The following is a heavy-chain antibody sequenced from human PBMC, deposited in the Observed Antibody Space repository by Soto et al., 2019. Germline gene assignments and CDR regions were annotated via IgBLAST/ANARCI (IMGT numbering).Heavy chain of an antibody. J-gene: IGHJ4*02. CDR2: IYHSGTS. D-gene: IGHD2-2*01. CDR3: ARGRLVPAVNFDY. Sequence: TLSLTCAVSGDSLSSGGFSWSWIRQPPGKGLEWIGYIYHSGTSFYNPSLKSRVTISVDGSKNQFSLKVKSVTAADTAVYYCARGRLVPAVNFDYWGLGTLVTVSS. CDR1: GDSLSSGGFS. V-gene: IGHV4-30-2*01.